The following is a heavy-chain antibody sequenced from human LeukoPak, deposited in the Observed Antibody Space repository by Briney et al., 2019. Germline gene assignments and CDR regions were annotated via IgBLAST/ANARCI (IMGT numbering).Heavy chain of an antibody. D-gene: IGHD6-6*01. CDR2: IYHSGST. CDR3: ARDAWYSSSPKDAFDI. J-gene: IGHJ3*02. Sequence: SETLSLTCTVSGGSISSGGYYWSWIRQPPGKGLEWIGYIYHSGSTYHNPSLKSRVTISVDRSKNQFSLKLSSVTAADTAVYYCARDAWYSSSPKDAFDIWGQGTMVTVSS. CDR1: GGSISSGGYY. V-gene: IGHV4-30-2*01.